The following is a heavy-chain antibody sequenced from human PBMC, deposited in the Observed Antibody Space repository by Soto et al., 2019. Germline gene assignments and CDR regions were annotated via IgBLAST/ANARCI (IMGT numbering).Heavy chain of an antibody. CDR2: INPSGGST. V-gene: IGHV1-46*01. CDR1: GYTFTSYY. Sequence: ASVKVSCKASGYTFTSYYMHWVRQAPGQGLEWMGIINPSGGSTSYAQKFQGRVTMTRDTSTSTVYMELSSLRSEDTAVYYCARDQNNREDIVVVPAAMDGGPSYGMDVWGQGTTVTVSS. CDR3: ARDQNNREDIVVVPAAMDGGPSYGMDV. J-gene: IGHJ6*02. D-gene: IGHD2-2*01.